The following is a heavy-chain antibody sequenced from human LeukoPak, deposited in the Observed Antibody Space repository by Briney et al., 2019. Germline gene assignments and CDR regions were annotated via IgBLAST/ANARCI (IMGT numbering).Heavy chain of an antibody. CDR1: GFTFSSYA. CDR3: AKGYNYGRFDY. D-gene: IGHD5-18*01. J-gene: IGHJ4*02. V-gene: IGHV3-23*01. Sequence: GGSLRLSCAASGFTFSSYAMSWVRQAPGKGLEWVSAISGSGGSTYYADSVKGRFTTSRDNSKNTLYLQMNSLRVEDTAVYYCAKGYNYGRFDYWGQGTLVTVSS. CDR2: ISGSGGST.